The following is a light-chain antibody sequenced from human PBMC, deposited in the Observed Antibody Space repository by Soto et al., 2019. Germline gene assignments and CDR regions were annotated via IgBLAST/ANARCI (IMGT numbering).Light chain of an antibody. Sequence: ETVLTQSPGTLSLSPGERATLSCRASQSVSSNYLAWYQQKPGQAPRLLIYGASSRATGIPDRFSGSGSGTDFTLTISRPEPEDFAVYFCQQYGSSSYTFGQGTKLEIK. V-gene: IGKV3-20*01. CDR2: GAS. J-gene: IGKJ2*01. CDR1: QSVSSNY. CDR3: QQYGSSSYT.